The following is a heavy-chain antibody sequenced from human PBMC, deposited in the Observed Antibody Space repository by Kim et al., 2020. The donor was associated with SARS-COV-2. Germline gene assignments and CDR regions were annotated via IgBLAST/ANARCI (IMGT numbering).Heavy chain of an antibody. J-gene: IGHJ3*02. Sequence: GESLKISCKGSGYTFTNYWIGCVRQMSGKGLEWMGIIYAGDSDTRYSPSFQGQVTISADKSITTAYLQWSSLKASDTAIYYCARHTGAGSYHGALDIWGQ. V-gene: IGHV5-51*01. CDR1: GYTFTNYW. D-gene: IGHD1-26*01. CDR2: IYAGDSDT. CDR3: ARHTGAGSYHGALDI.